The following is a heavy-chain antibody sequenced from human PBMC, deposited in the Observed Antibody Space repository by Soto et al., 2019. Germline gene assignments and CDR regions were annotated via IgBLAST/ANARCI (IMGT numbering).Heavy chain of an antibody. CDR1: GGSISSSDYN. Sequence: SETLSLTCTVSGGSISSSDYNWGWVRQPPGKGLEWIGSIYYSGNTYYSPSLKSRVTISVDTSKNQFSLKLTSVTAADTAVYYCARLWPYYYYYGLDVWGQGTTVTVSS. D-gene: IGHD2-21*01. J-gene: IGHJ6*02. CDR3: ARLWPYYYYYGLDV. CDR2: IYYSGNT. V-gene: IGHV4-39*01.